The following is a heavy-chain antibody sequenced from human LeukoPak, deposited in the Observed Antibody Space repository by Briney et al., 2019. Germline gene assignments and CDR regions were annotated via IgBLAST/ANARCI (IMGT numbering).Heavy chain of an antibody. CDR2: IWYDGSNK. CDR1: GFTFSSYG. Sequence: GGSLRLPCAASGFTFSSYGMHWVRQAPGKGLEWVAVIWYDGSNKYYADSVKGRFTISRDNSKNTLYLQMNSLRAEDTAVYYCAREVPAGSRGAFDIWGQGTMVTVSS. D-gene: IGHD2-2*01. V-gene: IGHV3-33*01. J-gene: IGHJ3*02. CDR3: AREVPAGSRGAFDI.